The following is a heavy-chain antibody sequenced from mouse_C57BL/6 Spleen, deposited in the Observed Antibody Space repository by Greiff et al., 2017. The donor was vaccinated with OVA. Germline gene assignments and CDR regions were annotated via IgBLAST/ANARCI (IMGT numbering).Heavy chain of an antibody. J-gene: IGHJ2*01. Sequence: VQLQQPGAELVKPGASVKMSCKASGYTFTSYWITWVKQRPGQGLEWIGDIYPGSGSTNYNEKFKSKATLTVDTSSSTAYMQLSSLTSEDSAVYYCARGATYYSNYEGTFFDYWGQGTTLTVSS. D-gene: IGHD2-5*01. CDR1: GYTFTSYW. CDR2: IYPGSGST. V-gene: IGHV1-55*01. CDR3: ARGATYYSNYEGTFFDY.